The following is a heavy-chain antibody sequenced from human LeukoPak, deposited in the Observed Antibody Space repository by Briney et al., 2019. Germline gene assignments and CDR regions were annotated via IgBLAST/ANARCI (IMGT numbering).Heavy chain of an antibody. Sequence: GGSLRLSCAASGVTVSSNYVTWVRQAPGKGLEWVSVIYSGGSTYYADSVKGRFTISRDTSKNMVYLQMNSLRAEDTAVYYCARAPYSGNRYYFDYWGQGTLVTVSS. CDR2: IYSGGST. V-gene: IGHV3-53*01. CDR3: ARAPYSGNRYYFDY. D-gene: IGHD6-13*01. CDR1: GVTVSSNY. J-gene: IGHJ4*02.